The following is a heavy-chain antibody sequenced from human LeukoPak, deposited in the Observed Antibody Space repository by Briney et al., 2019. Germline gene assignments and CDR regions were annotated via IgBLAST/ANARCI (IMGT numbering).Heavy chain of an antibody. J-gene: IGHJ4*02. V-gene: IGHV3-21*01. D-gene: IGHD3-22*01. CDR2: ISSSSSYI. CDR3: ARDLGGYYYDSHR. CDR1: GFTFSNYS. Sequence: PGGSLRLSCAASGFTFSNYSMNWVRQTPGKGLEWVSSISSSSSYIFYADSVKGRFTVSRDNAKNSLYLHMTSLRAGDPAVYSCARDLGGYYYDSHRWGQGTLVTVSS.